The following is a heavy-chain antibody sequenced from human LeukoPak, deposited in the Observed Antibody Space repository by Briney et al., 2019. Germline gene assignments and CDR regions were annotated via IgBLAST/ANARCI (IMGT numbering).Heavy chain of an antibody. CDR1: GGTFSSYA. D-gene: IGHD4-23*01. V-gene: IGHV1-69*11. J-gene: IGHJ3*02. CDR2: IIPILGTA. CDR3: AKGDYGGNSHTFDI. Sequence: SVKVSCKASGGTFSSYAISWVRQAPGQGLEWMGRIIPILGTANYAQKFQGRVTITTDESTSTAYMELSSLRSEDTAVYLCAKGDYGGNSHTFDIWGQGTLVTVSS.